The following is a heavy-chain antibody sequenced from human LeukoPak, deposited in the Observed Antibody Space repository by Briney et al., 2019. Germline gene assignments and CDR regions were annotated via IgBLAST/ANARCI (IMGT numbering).Heavy chain of an antibody. J-gene: IGHJ4*02. Sequence: PQASVKVSCKVPGYTLTELSMHWVRQAPGKGLEWMGGFDPEDGETIYAQKFQGRVTMTEDTSTDTAYMELSSLRSEDTAVYYCATGRGGYDFAFDYWGQGTLVTVSS. CDR2: FDPEDGET. CDR1: GYTLTELS. V-gene: IGHV1-24*01. D-gene: IGHD5-12*01. CDR3: ATGRGGYDFAFDY.